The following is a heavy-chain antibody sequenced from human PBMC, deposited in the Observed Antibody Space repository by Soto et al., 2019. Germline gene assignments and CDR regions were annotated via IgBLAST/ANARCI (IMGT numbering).Heavy chain of an antibody. D-gene: IGHD3-16*02. CDR3: ATVVYDYVWGSYPXDY. CDR2: FDPEDGET. Sequence: ASVKVSCKVSGYTLTELSMHWVRQAPGKGLEWMGGFDPEDGETIYAQKFQGRVTMTEDTSTDTAYMELSSLRSEDTAVYYCATVVYDYVWGSYPXDYWGQGTLVTVSS. CDR1: GYTLTELS. V-gene: IGHV1-24*01. J-gene: IGHJ4*02.